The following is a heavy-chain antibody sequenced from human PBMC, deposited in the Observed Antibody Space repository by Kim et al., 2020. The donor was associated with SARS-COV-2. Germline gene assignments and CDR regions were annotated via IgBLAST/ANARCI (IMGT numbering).Heavy chain of an antibody. V-gene: IGHV1-69*05. D-gene: IGHD5-12*01. CDR1: GGTFSGSS. Sequence: SVKVSCKASGGTFSGSSISWVRQAPGQGLEWMGGIIPVFHTTHYAQRFQGRVTLSMGDSTSTADMEVSSLRSEDTAVYYCARAPLLDGYNYPYYYYKGMDVWGQGTTVTVSS. CDR2: IIPVFHTT. CDR3: ARAPLLDGYNYPYYYYKGMDV. J-gene: IGHJ6*02.